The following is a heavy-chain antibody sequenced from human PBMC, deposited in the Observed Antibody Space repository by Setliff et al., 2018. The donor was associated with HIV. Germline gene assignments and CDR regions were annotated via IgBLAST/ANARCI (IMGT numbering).Heavy chain of an antibody. V-gene: IGHV4-59*01. CDR3: ARMRGRAVLSYYFDH. CDR1: GGSMSYYY. CDR2: VSHSGST. D-gene: IGHD6-19*01. J-gene: IGHJ4*02. Sequence: SETLSLTCTVSGGSMSYYYWSWVRQPPGRGLEWIGYVSHSGSTSYNPSLNSRVTMSVDTSRDQFSLKVRSVTAADTAVYYCARMRGRAVLSYYFDHWGQGRLVTVSS.